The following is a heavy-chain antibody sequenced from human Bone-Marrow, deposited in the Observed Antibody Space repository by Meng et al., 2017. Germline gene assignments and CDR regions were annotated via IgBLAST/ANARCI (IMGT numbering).Heavy chain of an antibody. D-gene: IGHD1-1*01. CDR3: ARDPPTTRDFDY. Sequence: ASVKVSCKASGYTFTGYYMHWVRQAPGQGLEWMGRINPNSGGTNYAQKFQGRVTMTRDTSISTAYMELSRLRSDDTAVYYCARDPPTTRDFDYWGQGNLVTGAS. CDR1: GYTFTGYY. J-gene: IGHJ4*01. V-gene: IGHV1-2*06. CDR2: INPNSGGT.